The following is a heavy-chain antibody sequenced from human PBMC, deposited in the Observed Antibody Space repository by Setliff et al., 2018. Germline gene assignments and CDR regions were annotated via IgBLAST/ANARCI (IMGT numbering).Heavy chain of an antibody. Sequence: TSETLSLTCTVSGGSMSSGPNYWSWIRQPAGRGLEWVGRVCSSVYSSGITSYNPSLKSRVTISMDTSKNQFSLGLTSVTAADTAVYYCARESAGDESVRHLYYTDVWGRGTTVTVSS. CDR2: VCSSVYSSGIT. V-gene: IGHV4-61*02. CDR3: ARESAGDESVRHLYYTDV. CDR1: GGSMSSGPNY. J-gene: IGHJ6*03. D-gene: IGHD1-1*01.